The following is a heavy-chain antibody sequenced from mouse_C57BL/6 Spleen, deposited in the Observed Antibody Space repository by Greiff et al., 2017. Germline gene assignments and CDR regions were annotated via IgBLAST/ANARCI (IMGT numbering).Heavy chain of an antibody. CDR3: ARVSLGWYFDV. J-gene: IGHJ1*03. CDR2: IHPNSGST. D-gene: IGHD4-1*01. V-gene: IGHV1-64*01. CDR1: GYTFTSYW. Sequence: QVQLQQPGAELVKPGASVKLSCKASGYTFTSYWMHWVKQRPGQGLEWIGMIHPNSGSTNYNEKFKSKATLTVDKSSSTAYMQLSSLTSEDSAVYYCARVSLGWYFDVWGTGTTVTVSS.